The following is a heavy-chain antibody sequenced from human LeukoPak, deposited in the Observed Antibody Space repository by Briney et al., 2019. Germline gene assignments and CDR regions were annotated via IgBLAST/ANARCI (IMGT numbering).Heavy chain of an antibody. Sequence: PGGSLRLSCAASGFTFSSYEMNWVRQAPGKGLEWVSYISSSGSTIYYADSVKGRFTISRDNAKNSLYLQMNSLRAEDTAVYYCARDPDWLRFEGNYFDYWGQGTLVTVSS. CDR3: ARDPDWLRFEGNYFDY. V-gene: IGHV3-48*03. CDR1: GFTFSSYE. D-gene: IGHD5-12*01. J-gene: IGHJ4*02. CDR2: ISSSGSTI.